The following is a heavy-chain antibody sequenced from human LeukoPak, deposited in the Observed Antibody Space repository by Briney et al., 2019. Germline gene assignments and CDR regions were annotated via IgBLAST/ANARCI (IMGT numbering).Heavy chain of an antibody. J-gene: IGHJ4*02. CDR3: ARDAPRNSGSSLIY. V-gene: IGHV3-21*01. CDR2: ITSSSSYI. Sequence: GGSLRLSCAASGFTFSSYNMNWVRQAPGKGLEWVSSITSSSSYIYYADSVKGRFTISRDNAKNSLYLQMNSLRAEDTAVYYCARDAPRNSGSSLIYWGQGTLVTVSS. D-gene: IGHD3-16*02. CDR1: GFTFSSYN.